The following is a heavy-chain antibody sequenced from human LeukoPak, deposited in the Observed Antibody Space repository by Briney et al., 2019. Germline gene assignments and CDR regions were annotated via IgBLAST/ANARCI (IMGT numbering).Heavy chain of an antibody. D-gene: IGHD2-21*02. V-gene: IGHV3-7*01. J-gene: IGHJ4*02. CDR1: GFTFSSYA. Sequence: GGSLRLSCAASGFTFSSYAMSWVRQAPGKGLEWVANIKQDGSEKYYVDSVKGRFTISRDNAKNSLYLQMNSLRAEDTAVYYCAREVTPYYWGQGTLVTVSS. CDR3: AREVTPYY. CDR2: IKQDGSEK.